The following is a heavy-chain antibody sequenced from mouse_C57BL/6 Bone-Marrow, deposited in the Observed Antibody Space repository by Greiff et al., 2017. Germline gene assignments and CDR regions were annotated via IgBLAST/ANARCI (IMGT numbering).Heavy chain of an antibody. D-gene: IGHD2-1*01. CDR1: GYTFTSYG. CDR3: ASGYGNYFDY. J-gene: IGHJ2*01. V-gene: IGHV1-81*01. CDR2: IYPRSGNT. Sequence: VQLVESGAELARPGASVKLSCKASGYTFTSYGISWVKQRTGQGLEWIGEIYPRSGNTYYNEKFKGKATLTADKSSSTAYMELRSLTSEDSAVYFCASGYGNYFDYWGQGTTLTVSS.